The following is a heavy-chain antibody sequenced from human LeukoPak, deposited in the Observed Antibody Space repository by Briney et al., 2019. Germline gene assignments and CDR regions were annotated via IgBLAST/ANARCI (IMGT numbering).Heavy chain of an antibody. V-gene: IGHV3-48*01. CDR3: ARDQIPDFWTGYYTGLDY. J-gene: IGHJ4*02. Sequence: GGSLRLSCAASGFTFSSYSMNWVRQAPGKGLEWVSYISSSSSTIYYADSVKGRFTISRDNAKNSLYLQMNSLRAEDTAVYYCARDQIPDFWTGYYTGLDYWGQGTLVTVSS. CDR1: GFTFSSYS. CDR2: ISSSSSTI. D-gene: IGHD3/OR15-3a*01.